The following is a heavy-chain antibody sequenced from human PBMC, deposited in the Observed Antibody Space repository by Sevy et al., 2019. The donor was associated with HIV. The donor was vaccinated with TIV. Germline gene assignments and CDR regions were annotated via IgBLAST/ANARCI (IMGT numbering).Heavy chain of an antibody. CDR2: IYHSGST. CDR3: SRGFDTPRGFDP. V-gene: IGHV4-4*02. Sequence: SETLSLTCGVSGGSISSSNWWHWVRQPPGEGLEWIGEIYHSGSTNYNPSLKSRVTISVDNSKNQFSLKLISVTAADTALYYCSRGFDTPRGFDPWGQGTLVTVSS. D-gene: IGHD3-10*01. CDR1: GGSISSSNW. J-gene: IGHJ5*02.